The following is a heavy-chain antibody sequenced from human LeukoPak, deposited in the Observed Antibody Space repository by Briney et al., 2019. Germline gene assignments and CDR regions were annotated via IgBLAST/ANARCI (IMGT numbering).Heavy chain of an antibody. CDR3: ARDRSEGWSSSPNTFDY. CDR1: GYTFTSYY. J-gene: IGHJ4*02. V-gene: IGHV1-46*01. Sequence: ASVKVSCKASGYTFTSYYMHWVRQAPGQGLEWMGIINPSGGSTSYAQKFQGRVTMTRDTSTSTVYVELSSLRSEDTAVYYCARDRSEGWSSSPNTFDYWGQGTLVTVSS. CDR2: INPSGGST. D-gene: IGHD6-13*01.